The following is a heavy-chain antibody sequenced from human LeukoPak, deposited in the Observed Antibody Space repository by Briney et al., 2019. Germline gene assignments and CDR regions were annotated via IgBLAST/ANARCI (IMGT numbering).Heavy chain of an antibody. Sequence: PGRSLRLSCAASGFTFSSYAMHWVRQAPGKGLEWVAVISYDGSNKYYADSVKGRFTISRDNSKNTLYLQMNSLRAEDTAVYYCANVGGYSYGYIDYWGQGTLVTVSS. CDR2: ISYDGSNK. D-gene: IGHD5-18*01. CDR1: GFTFSSYA. CDR3: ANVGGYSYGYIDY. V-gene: IGHV3-30*04. J-gene: IGHJ4*02.